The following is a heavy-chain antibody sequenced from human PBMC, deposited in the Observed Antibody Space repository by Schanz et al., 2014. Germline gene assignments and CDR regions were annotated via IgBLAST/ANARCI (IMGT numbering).Heavy chain of an antibody. D-gene: IGHD3-16*02. CDR3: ARGLHYGVETSFRSYDAFDF. CDR1: GYTFTSYY. CDR2: INPSGGST. Sequence: QVQLVQSGAEVKKPGASVKVSCKASGYTFTSYYMHWVRQAPGQGLEWMGIINPSGGSTSYAQKFQGKVTMARDTSTSAVYMELSSLRSEDTAVYYCARGLHYGVETSFRSYDAFDFWGQGTKVTVSP. J-gene: IGHJ3*01. V-gene: IGHV1-46*01.